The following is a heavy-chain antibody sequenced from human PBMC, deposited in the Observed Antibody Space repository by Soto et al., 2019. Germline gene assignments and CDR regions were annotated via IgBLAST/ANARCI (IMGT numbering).Heavy chain of an antibody. D-gene: IGHD1-26*01. J-gene: IGHJ6*02. CDR2: ISGGGGNT. CDR1: GFTFSSYA. CDR3: AKVSLGATTITDYYYYGLDV. Sequence: TGGSLRLSCAASGFTFSSYAMNWVRQAPGKGLEWVSAISGGGGNTYYADSVEGRVTISRDNSKNTLYLQMNSLRAEDTAVYYCAKVSLGATTITDYYYYGLDVWGQGTTVTVSS. V-gene: IGHV3-23*01.